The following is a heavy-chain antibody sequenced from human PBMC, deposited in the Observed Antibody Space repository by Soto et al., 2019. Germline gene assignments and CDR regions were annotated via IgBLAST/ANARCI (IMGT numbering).Heavy chain of an antibody. J-gene: IGHJ4*02. CDR2: FYDGNT. CDR3: ATTRGLAVGGSFDY. D-gene: IGHD3-10*01. Sequence: SETLSLTCIVSGGSITRGSSYWAWIRQPPGKGLEWVGTFYDGNTYHNPSLRSRITIAVDTSKNQFSLKLNSVAAADTAFYYCATTRGLAVGGSFDYWGQGMLVTVLL. CDR1: GGSITRGSSY. V-gene: IGHV4-39*01.